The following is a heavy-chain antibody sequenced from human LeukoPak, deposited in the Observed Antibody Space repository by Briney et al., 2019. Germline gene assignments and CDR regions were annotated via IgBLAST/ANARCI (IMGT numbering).Heavy chain of an antibody. Sequence: ASVKVSCKASGYTFTSYAMHWVRQAPGQRLEWMGWINAGNGNTKYSQKFQGRVTITRDTSASTAYMELSRLRSDDTAVYYCARDRGRDGYNWAFDIWGQGTMVTVSS. CDR2: INAGNGNT. CDR1: GYTFTSYA. D-gene: IGHD5-24*01. V-gene: IGHV1-3*01. CDR3: ARDRGRDGYNWAFDI. J-gene: IGHJ3*02.